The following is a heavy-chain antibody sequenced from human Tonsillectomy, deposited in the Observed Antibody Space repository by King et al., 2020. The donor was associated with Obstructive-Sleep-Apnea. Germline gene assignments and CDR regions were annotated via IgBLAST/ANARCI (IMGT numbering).Heavy chain of an antibody. D-gene: IGHD2-15*01. CDR3: ARDRDGTYYFDY. Sequence: QLQESGPGLVKPSETLSLTCTVSGGSISSSIYYWGWIRQPPGKGLEWIGSIYYSGSTYFNPSLKSRVTISIDTSKNQFSLKLTSVTAADTAIYYCARDRDGTYYFDYWGLGTLVTVSS. CDR2: IYYSGST. J-gene: IGHJ4*02. CDR1: GGSISSSIYY. V-gene: IGHV4-39*07.